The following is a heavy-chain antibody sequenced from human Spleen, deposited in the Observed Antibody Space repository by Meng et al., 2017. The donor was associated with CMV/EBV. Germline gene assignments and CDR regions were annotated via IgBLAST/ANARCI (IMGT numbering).Heavy chain of an antibody. CDR1: GFTFSSYW. J-gene: IGHJ6*02. CDR3: ARDLHSSSFYGMDV. Sequence: GGSLRLSCAASGFTFSSYWMSWVRQAPGKGLEWVANIKQDGSETYYVDSVKGRFTISRDNAKNSLYLQMNSLRAEDTAVYYCARDLHSSSFYGMDVWGQGTTVTVSS. V-gene: IGHV3-7*01. CDR2: IKQDGSET. D-gene: IGHD6-6*01.